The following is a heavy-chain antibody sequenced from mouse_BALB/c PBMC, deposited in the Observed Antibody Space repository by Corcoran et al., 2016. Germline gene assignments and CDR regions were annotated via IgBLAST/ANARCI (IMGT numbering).Heavy chain of an antibody. J-gene: IGHJ4*01. CDR1: GYTFTNYG. Sequence: QIQLVQSGPELNKPGETVKISCKASGYTFTNYGMNWVKKGPGKGLKGMGWINTYTGEPTYADDFKVRFAFSLETSASTAYLQINNLKNADTATYFCSREPYAMDHCGQGTSVTVAS. CDR3: SREPYAMDH. V-gene: IGHV9-3-1*01. CDR2: INTYTGEP.